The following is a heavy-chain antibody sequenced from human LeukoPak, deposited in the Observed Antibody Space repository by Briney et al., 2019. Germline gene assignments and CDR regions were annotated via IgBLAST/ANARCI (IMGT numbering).Heavy chain of an antibody. CDR3: AKGLDPVAYYGMDV. D-gene: IGHD6-6*01. V-gene: IGHV3-23*01. J-gene: IGHJ6*02. CDR1: RFTFSSYA. Sequence: SGGSLRLSCAASRFTFSSYAMSWVRQAPGKGLEWVSAISGSGGSTYYADSVKGRFTISRDNSKNTLYLQMNSLRAEDTAVYYCAKGLDPVAYYGMDVWGQGTTVTVSS. CDR2: ISGSGGST.